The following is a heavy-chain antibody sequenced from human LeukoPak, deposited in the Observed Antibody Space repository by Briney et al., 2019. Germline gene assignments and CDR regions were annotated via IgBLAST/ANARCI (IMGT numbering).Heavy chain of an antibody. CDR2: VDPEDGET. V-gene: IGHV1-69-2*01. CDR3: ATAERPPVVVPAANDY. Sequence: ATVKISCKVSGYTFTDCYMHWVQQAPGKGLEWMGLVDPEDGETIYAEKFQSRVTITADTYTDTASMELSSLRSEDTAVYYCATAERPPVVVPAANDYWGQGTLVTVSS. J-gene: IGHJ4*02. CDR1: GYTFTDCY. D-gene: IGHD2-2*01.